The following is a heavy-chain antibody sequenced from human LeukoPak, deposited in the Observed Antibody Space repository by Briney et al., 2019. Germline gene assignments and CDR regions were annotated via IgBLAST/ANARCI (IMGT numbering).Heavy chain of an antibody. V-gene: IGHV6-1*01. CDR2: TYYRSKWYN. CDR3: VRIPFQDRITYSD. Sequence: SQTLPLTCAISGDSVSSNSAAWNWIRQSPSRGLEWLGRTYYRSKWYNDYAVSMKGRVTFNPDTSTNQLSLQLNSVTPEDTAVYYCVRIPFQDRITYSDWGQGTLVTVSS. J-gene: IGHJ4*02. CDR1: GDSVSSNSAA. D-gene: IGHD2/OR15-2a*01.